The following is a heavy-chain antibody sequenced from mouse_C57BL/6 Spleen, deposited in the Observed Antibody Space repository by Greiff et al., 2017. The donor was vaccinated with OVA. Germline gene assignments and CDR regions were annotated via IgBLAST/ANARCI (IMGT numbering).Heavy chain of an antibody. Sequence: VKLQQPGPELVKPGASVPLSCKASGYTFTSYWMHWVKQRPGQGLEWIGNINPSNGGTNYNEKFKSKATLTVDKSSSTAYMQLSSLTSEDSAVYYCARRDTTVVAPFDYWGQGTTLTVSS. CDR2: INPSNGGT. V-gene: IGHV1-53*01. D-gene: IGHD1-1*01. CDR3: ARRDTTVVAPFDY. CDR1: GYTFTSYW. J-gene: IGHJ2*01.